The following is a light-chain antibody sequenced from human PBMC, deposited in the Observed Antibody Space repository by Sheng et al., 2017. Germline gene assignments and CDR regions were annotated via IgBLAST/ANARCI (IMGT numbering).Light chain of an antibody. J-gene: IGKJ1*01. Sequence: EIVLTQSPATLSLSPGERATLSCRASQTVTNSYLAWYQQKPGQAPRLLIYGASTRATGIPARFSGSGSGTEFTLTISSLQSEDFAVYYCQQYNNWPETFGQGTKVEIK. CDR1: QTVTNSY. CDR3: QQYNNWPET. V-gene: IGKV3-15*01. CDR2: GAS.